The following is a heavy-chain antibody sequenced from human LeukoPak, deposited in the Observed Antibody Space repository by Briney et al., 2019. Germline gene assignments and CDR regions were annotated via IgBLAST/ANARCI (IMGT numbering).Heavy chain of an antibody. J-gene: IGHJ4*02. V-gene: IGHV4-59*01. D-gene: IGHD4-17*01. Sequence: PSETLSLTCTVSGGSIGTYYWTWIRQPPGKGLEWIGYIYYTGNTNYNPSLKSRVSISLDTSKNQFSLKLSSVTAADTAVYYCARGYGDYYFDHWGQGTLVTVSS. CDR2: IYYTGNT. CDR1: GGSIGTYY. CDR3: ARGYGDYYFDH.